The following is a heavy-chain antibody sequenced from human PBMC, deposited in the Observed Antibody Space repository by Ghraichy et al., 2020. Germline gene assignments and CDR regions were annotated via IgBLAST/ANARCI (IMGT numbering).Heavy chain of an antibody. CDR3: ARGPRGPAMVRGVGVDN. J-gene: IGHJ4*02. D-gene: IGHD3-10*01. V-gene: IGHV4-34*01. CDR2: VNESGRT. Sequence: SQTLSLTCVVSGGSLSGFYWSWIRQAPGKGLEWIGEVNESGRTNYTPSLKSRVTISVDRSKSQFALRMTSVTVADSAVYYCARGPRGPAMVRGVGVDNWGQGSLVSVSS. CDR1: GGSLSGFY.